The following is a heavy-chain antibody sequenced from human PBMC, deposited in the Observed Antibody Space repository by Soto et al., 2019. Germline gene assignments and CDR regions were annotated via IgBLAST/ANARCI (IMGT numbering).Heavy chain of an antibody. CDR1: GGSISSYY. CDR2: IYYSGST. Sequence: QVQLQESGPGLVKPSETLSLTCTVSGGSISSYYWSWIRQPPGKGLEWIGYIYYSGSTNYNPSLKSRVTTSVDTSKNQFSLKLSSVTAADTAVYYCARDFRDTTVVTRAFLGGPHYYYYYGMDVWGQGTTVTVSS. V-gene: IGHV4-59*01. CDR3: ARDFRDTTVVTRAFLGGPHYYYYYGMDV. D-gene: IGHD4-17*01. J-gene: IGHJ6*02.